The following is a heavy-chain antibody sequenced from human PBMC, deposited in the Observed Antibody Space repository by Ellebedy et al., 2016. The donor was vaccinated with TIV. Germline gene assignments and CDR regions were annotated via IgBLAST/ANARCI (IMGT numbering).Heavy chain of an antibody. CDR3: ATDRGVVAATRSDYYYGMDV. CDR2: IIPIFGTA. J-gene: IGHJ6*02. V-gene: IGHV1-69*13. CDR1: GGTFSSYA. Sequence: AASVKVSCKASGGTFSSYAISWVRQAPGQGLEWMGGIIPIFGTANYAQKFQGRVTITADESTSTAYMELSSLRSEDTAVYYCATDRGVVAATRSDYYYGMDVWGQGTTVTVSS. D-gene: IGHD2-15*01.